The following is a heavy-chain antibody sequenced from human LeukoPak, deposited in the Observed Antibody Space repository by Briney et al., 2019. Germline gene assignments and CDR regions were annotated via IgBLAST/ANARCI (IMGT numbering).Heavy chain of an antibody. CDR1: GGSISSSSYY. CDR2: IYYSGST. CDR3: ARDGDDYGSLDY. V-gene: IGHV4-39*07. Sequence: PSETLSLTCTVSGGSISSSSYYWGWIRQPPGKGLEWIGSIYYSGSTYYNPSLESRVTISVDTSKNQFSLKLSSVTAADTAVYYCARDGDDYGSLDYWGQGTLVTVSS. J-gene: IGHJ4*02. D-gene: IGHD4-17*01.